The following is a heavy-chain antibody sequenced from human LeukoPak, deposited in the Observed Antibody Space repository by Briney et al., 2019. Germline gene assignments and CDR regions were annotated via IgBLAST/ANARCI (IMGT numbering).Heavy chain of an antibody. CDR2: ISWNSGSI. V-gene: IGHV3-9*01. Sequence: GGSLRLSCAASGFTFDDYAMHWVRQAPGKGLEWVSGISWNSGSIGYADSVKGRFTISRDNAKNSLYLQMNSLRAGDTAVYYCARGKKSSSWYYYYYGMDVWGQGTTVTVSS. CDR1: GFTFDDYA. D-gene: IGHD6-13*01. J-gene: IGHJ6*02. CDR3: ARGKKSSSWYYYYYGMDV.